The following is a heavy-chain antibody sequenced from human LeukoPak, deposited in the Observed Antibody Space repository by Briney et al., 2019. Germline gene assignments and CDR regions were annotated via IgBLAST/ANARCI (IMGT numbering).Heavy chain of an antibody. CDR2: ISTTGYTM. V-gene: IGHV3-48*02. CDR1: GFTFSDYT. CDR3: ARDYGYAFDI. D-gene: IGHD5-18*01. J-gene: IGHJ3*02. Sequence: PGGSLRLSCAASGFTFSDYTMNWVRQAPGKGLEWVSYISTTGYTMYYVDSVKGRFTISRDNAKNSLYLQMNSLRDEETAVYYCARDYGYAFDIWGQGTMVTVSS.